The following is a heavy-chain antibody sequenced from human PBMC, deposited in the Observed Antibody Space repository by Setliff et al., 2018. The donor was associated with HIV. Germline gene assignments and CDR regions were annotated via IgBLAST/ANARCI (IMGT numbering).Heavy chain of an antibody. CDR1: GDSISSNNYY. J-gene: IGHJ4*02. Sequence: LSLTCTVPGDSISSNNYYWGWIRQPPGKGPEWIGSIFYSETVYYGGRTYYSPSLKSRVTISVDTSKNQFSLKLSSVTAADTAVYYCARGVEFDYWGQGTLVTVSS. V-gene: IGHV4-39*07. CDR3: ARGVEFDY. CDR2: IFYSETVYYGGRT.